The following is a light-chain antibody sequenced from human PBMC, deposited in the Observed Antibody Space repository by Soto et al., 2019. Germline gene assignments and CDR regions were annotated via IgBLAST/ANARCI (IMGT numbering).Light chain of an antibody. J-gene: IGLJ1*01. CDR1: SSDVGGYDY. Sequence: QSVLTQPASVSGSPGQSVTISCTGTSSDVGGYDYVSWYQQHPGTAPKLMLYEVNNRPSGVSNRLSGSKSGNTASLIISGLQTEDEADYYCSAYTTTSTLIFGTGTKVTVL. V-gene: IGLV2-14*01. CDR2: EVN. CDR3: SAYTTTSTLI.